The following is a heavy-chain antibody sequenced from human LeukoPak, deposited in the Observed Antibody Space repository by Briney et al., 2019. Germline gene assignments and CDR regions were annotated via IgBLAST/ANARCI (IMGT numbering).Heavy chain of an antibody. CDR1: GGSISSYY. CDR3: ARGPWAGGFDY. CDR2: IYYSGST. Sequence: SETLSLTCTVSGGSISSYYWSWIRQPPGKGLEWIGYIYYSGSTNYNPSLKSRVTISVDTSKNQFSLKLSSVTAADTAVYYCARGPWAGGFDYWGQRTLVTVSS. J-gene: IGHJ4*02. D-gene: IGHD3-10*01. V-gene: IGHV4-59*01.